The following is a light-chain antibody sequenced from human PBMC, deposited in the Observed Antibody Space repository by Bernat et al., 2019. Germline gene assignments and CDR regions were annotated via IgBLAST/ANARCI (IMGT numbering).Light chain of an antibody. CDR1: QSISSW. CDR2: KAP. J-gene: IGKJ4*01. Sequence: DIQMTQSPSTLSASVGDRVTITCRPSQSISSWLAWYQQKPGKAPKLLIYKAPSLESGVPSRFSGSGSGTEFTLTISSLQPDDFATYYCQQYNSYALPFGGGTKVEIK. V-gene: IGKV1-5*03. CDR3: QQYNSYALP.